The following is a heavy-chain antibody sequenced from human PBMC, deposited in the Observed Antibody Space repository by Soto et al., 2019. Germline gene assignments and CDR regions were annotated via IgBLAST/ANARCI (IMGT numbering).Heavy chain of an antibody. CDR1: GGSISSYY. V-gene: IGHV4-59*08. CDR2: IYYSGST. Sequence: SETLSLTCTVSGGSISSYYWSWIRQPPGKGLEWIGYIYYSGSTNYNPSLKSRVTISVDTSKNQFSLKPSSVTAADTAVYYCAKSPIEGRKGAYYYYYMDFWGKGTPVTVSS. J-gene: IGHJ6*03. CDR3: AKSPIEGRKGAYYYYYMDF.